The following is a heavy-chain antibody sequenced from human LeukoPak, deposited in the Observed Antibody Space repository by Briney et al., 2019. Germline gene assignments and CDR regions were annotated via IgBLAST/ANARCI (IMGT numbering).Heavy chain of an antibody. D-gene: IGHD6-19*01. J-gene: IGHJ4*02. V-gene: IGHV3-30*04. CDR1: GFTFSGYA. CDR2: ISYDETNK. CDR3: ARSFGSYSSAWYWHDY. Sequence: GGSLRLSCAASGFTFSGYAMHCVRQAPGKGLEWMAVISYDETNKHCADSVKGRFTISRDNSKNTLYLQMNSLRAEDTAVYYCARSFGSYSSAWYWHDYWGQGTLVTVSS.